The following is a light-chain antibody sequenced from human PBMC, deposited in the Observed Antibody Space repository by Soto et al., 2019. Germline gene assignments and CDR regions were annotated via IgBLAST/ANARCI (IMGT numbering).Light chain of an antibody. V-gene: IGKV3-11*01. CDR1: QSVSTY. J-gene: IGKJ4*01. CDR2: EAS. Sequence: EIVTTQSPATLSVSPGEGAPLSCRASQSVSTYLAWYQQKPGQAPRLLIFEASKRATGIPDRISGSGSGTDFTLTIISLEPEDFATYYCLQHNSYPHTFGGGTNVDIK. CDR3: LQHNSYPHT.